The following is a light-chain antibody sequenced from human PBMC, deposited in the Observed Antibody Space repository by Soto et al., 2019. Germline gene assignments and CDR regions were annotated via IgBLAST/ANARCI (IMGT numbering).Light chain of an antibody. V-gene: IGLV4-69*01. CDR1: SGHSSYA. J-gene: IGLJ2*01. CDR2: LNSDGSH. CDR3: QTWGTAHVV. Sequence: QLVLTQSPSASASLGASVKLTCTLSSGHSSYAIAWHQQQPEKGPRYLMKLNSDGSHSKGDGIPDRFSGSSSGAERYLTISGLQSEDEADYYCQTWGTAHVVFGGGTKLTVL.